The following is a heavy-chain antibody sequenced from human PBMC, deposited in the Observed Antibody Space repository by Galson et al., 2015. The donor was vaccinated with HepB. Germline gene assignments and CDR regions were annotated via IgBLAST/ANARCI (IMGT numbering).Heavy chain of an antibody. Sequence: LSLTCTVSGGSISSYYWSWIRQPPGKGLEWIGYIYYSGSTNYNPSLKSRVTISVDTSKNQFSLKLSSVTAADTAVYYCAAAFPYYDSSGTPFLDAFDIWGQGTMVTVSS. D-gene: IGHD3-22*01. CDR2: IYYSGST. CDR1: GGSISSYY. V-gene: IGHV4-59*01. CDR3: AAAFPYYDSSGTPFLDAFDI. J-gene: IGHJ3*02.